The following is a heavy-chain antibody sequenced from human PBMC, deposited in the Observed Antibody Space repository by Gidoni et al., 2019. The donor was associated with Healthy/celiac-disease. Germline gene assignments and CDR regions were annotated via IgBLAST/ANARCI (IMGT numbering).Heavy chain of an antibody. CDR3: ARVVFDYPYDSSGYYFDY. CDR2: ISSSSSTI. J-gene: IGHJ4*02. CDR1: GFTFISYS. V-gene: IGHV3-48*02. D-gene: IGHD3-22*01. Sequence: EVPLVESGGGLVQPGGSLRLSCAASGFTFISYSMNWLRQAPGKGLEWVSYISSSSSTIYYADYVKGRFTISRDNAKNSLYLKMNSLRDEDTAVYYCARVVFDYPYDSSGYYFDYWGQGTLVTVSS.